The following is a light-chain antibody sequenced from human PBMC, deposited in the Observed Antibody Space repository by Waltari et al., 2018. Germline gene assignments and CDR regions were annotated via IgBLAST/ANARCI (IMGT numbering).Light chain of an antibody. Sequence: EIVLTQSPATLSLSPGERATLPCRASQSVSSYLAWYQQKPGQAPSLLIYDTSNRATGIPARFSGSGSGTDFTLTISSLEPEDFAVYYCQQRSIWPPAFTFGGGTKVEI. V-gene: IGKV3-11*01. J-gene: IGKJ4*01. CDR1: QSVSSY. CDR2: DTS. CDR3: QQRSIWPPAFT.